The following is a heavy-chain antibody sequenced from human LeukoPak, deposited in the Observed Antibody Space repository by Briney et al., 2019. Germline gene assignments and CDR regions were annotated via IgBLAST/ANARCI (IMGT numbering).Heavy chain of an antibody. CDR3: ARQVLRGVIPVYFDY. V-gene: IGHV5-51*01. D-gene: IGHD3-10*01. J-gene: IGHJ4*02. Sequence: GESLEISCKGSGYSFTSYWIGWVRQMPGKGLEWMGIIYPGDSDTRYSPSFQGQVTISADKSISTAYLQWSSLKASDTAMYYCARQVLRGVIPVYFDYWGQGTLVTVSS. CDR2: IYPGDSDT. CDR1: GYSFTSYW.